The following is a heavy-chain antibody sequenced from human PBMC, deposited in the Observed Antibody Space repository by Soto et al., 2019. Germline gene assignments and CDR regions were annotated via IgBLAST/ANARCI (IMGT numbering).Heavy chain of an antibody. CDR1: GGSISTSSYF. Sequence: SETLSLTCSVSGGSISTSSYFWGWIRQPPGKGLEWVGAVHYSGSTNYNPSLKSRVTISVDTSKNQFSLKLSSVTAADTAVYYCARGMSSWYWGRWFDPWGQGTLVTVSS. D-gene: IGHD6-13*01. V-gene: IGHV4-39*07. J-gene: IGHJ5*02. CDR3: ARGMSSWYWGRWFDP. CDR2: VHYSGST.